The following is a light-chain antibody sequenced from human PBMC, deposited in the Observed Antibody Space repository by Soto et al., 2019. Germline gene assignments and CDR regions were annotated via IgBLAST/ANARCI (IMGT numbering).Light chain of an antibody. CDR3: QQYGSSRT. J-gene: IGKJ2*01. Sequence: DIVLTQSPGTLSLSPGDRATLSCRASQSVSSSFLSWYQKKPGQAPRLLIYGASSSAAGIPDRFSGCGSGADFALTISRLEPEDFAVCYWQQYGSSRTFGQGTKLEIK. CDR1: QSVSSSF. CDR2: GAS. V-gene: IGKV3-20*01.